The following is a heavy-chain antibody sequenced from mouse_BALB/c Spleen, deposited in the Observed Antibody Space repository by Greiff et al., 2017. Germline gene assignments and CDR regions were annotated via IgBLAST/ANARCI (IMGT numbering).Heavy chain of an antibody. J-gene: IGHJ1*01. CDR1: GFTFSNYW. CDR2: IRLKSNNYAT. CDR3: TSYYRYSYWYFDV. D-gene: IGHD2-14*01. Sequence: EVKVVESGGGLVQPGGSMKLSCVASGFTFSNYWMNWVRQSPEKGLEWVAEIRLKSNNYATHYAESVKGRFTISRDDSKSSVYLQMNNLRAEDTGIYYCTSYYRYSYWYFDVWGAGTTVTVSS. V-gene: IGHV6-6*02.